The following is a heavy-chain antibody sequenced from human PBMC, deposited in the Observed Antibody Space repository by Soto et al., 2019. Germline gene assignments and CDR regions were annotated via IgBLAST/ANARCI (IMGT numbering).Heavy chain of an antibody. CDR3: ARADGPLPVTLLGF. J-gene: IGHJ4*02. Sequence: EVRLLESGGGLVQPGGSLRLSCATSGFTFNNYSMSWVRQAPGKGLEWVSSVNRGGGPYYADSVKGRFTISRYNSKNMLYLRMNSLRAEDTAVYFCARADGPLPVTLLGFWGQGTLVTVSS. D-gene: IGHD5-18*01. V-gene: IGHV3-23*01. CDR1: GFTFNNYS. CDR2: VNRGGGP.